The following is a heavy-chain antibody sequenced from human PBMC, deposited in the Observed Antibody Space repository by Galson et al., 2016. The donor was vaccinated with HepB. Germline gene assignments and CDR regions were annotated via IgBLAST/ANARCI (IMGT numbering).Heavy chain of an antibody. CDR2: ISLNEINT. CDR1: GFTFSRYG. CDR3: ASLFNTGWSYFEH. D-gene: IGHD6-19*01. V-gene: IGHV3-23*01. Sequence: SLRLSCAASGFTFSRYGMNWVRQAPGKGLEWVSTISLNEINTYYAASVKGRFTISRDNSKNPLYLQMHSLRADHTAVYYCASLFNTGWSYFEHWGQGTLVTVSS. J-gene: IGHJ4*02.